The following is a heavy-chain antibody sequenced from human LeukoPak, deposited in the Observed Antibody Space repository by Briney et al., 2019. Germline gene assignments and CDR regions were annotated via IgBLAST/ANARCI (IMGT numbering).Heavy chain of an antibody. CDR2: IYYSGST. CDR1: GGSISSYY. Sequence: SETLSLTCTVSGGSISSYYWSWIRQPPGKGLEWIGYIYYSGSTNYNPSLKSRVTISVDTSKNQFSLKLSSVTAADTAVYYCARDAGYSSILFDYWGQGTLVTVSS. J-gene: IGHJ4*02. D-gene: IGHD6-13*01. V-gene: IGHV4-59*01. CDR3: ARDAGYSSILFDY.